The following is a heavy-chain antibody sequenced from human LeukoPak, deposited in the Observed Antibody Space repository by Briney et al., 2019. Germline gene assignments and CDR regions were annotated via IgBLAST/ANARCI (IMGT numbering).Heavy chain of an antibody. J-gene: IGHJ4*02. CDR3: ARSRIGSQFDF. Sequence: ASVKVSCKAPGYIFTGYYMHWVRQAPGQGLEWMGWINPNSGGTNFAQKFQGRVTMTRDTSISTAYMDLSRLRSDDTAVYYCARSRIGSQFDFWGQGTLVIVSS. V-gene: IGHV1-2*02. D-gene: IGHD1-26*01. CDR1: GYIFTGYY. CDR2: INPNSGGT.